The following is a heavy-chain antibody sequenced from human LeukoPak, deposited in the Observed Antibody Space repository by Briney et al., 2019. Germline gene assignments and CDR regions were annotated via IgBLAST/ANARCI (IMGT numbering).Heavy chain of an antibody. V-gene: IGHV4-61*02. CDR3: ARWGGVDYSFDY. CDR2: IYTSGST. Sequence: SETLSLTCTVSGGSISSGTYYWSWIRQPAGKGLEWIGRIYTSGSTNYNPSLKSRVTISVDTSKNQFSLKLSSVTAADTAVYYCARWGGVDYSFDYWGQGTLVTVSS. D-gene: IGHD4-11*01. CDR1: GGSISSGTYY. J-gene: IGHJ4*02.